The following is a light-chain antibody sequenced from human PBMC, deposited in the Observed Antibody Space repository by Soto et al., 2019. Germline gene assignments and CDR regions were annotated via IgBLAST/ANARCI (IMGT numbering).Light chain of an antibody. Sequence: EIVLTQSPVTLSLSPGERATLSCRASQSVNENLFWYQQKSGQPPRLLIYDAFTRATGIPARFSGSGSGTAFTPPITSLEPEDFAVYSCQHRRVCPVSSGQGTRLEI. V-gene: IGKV3-11*01. CDR3: QHRRVCPVS. CDR1: QSVNEN. CDR2: DAF. J-gene: IGKJ5*01.